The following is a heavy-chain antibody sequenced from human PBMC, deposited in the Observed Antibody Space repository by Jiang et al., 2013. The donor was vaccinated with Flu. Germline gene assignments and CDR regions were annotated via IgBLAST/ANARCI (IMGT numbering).Heavy chain of an antibody. CDR2: ISGSGGST. CDR3: AKDVYKSHLGVFWSGSDY. D-gene: IGHD3-3*01. Sequence: AASGFTFSSYAMSWVRQAPGKGLEWVSAISGSGGSTYYADSVKGRFTISRDNSKNTLYLQMNSLRAEDTAVYYCAKDVYKSHLGVFWSGSDYWGQGTLVTVSS. CDR1: GFTFSSYA. V-gene: IGHV3-23*01. J-gene: IGHJ4*02.